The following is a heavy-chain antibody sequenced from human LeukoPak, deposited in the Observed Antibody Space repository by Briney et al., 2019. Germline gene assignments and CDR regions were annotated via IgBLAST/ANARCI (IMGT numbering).Heavy chain of an antibody. J-gene: IGHJ4*02. CDR2: THPNSDGA. D-gene: IGHD2-15*01. Sequence: ASVNVSCKVSGYTFTGYYIHWVRQAARQGLEWMGSTHPNSDGANYSQKFQGRVTMTRDTSINTAYMELSRLRSDDTAVYYCASQSLGYCSCGSCLGLFDDWGQGTLVTVAS. CDR1: GYTFTGYY. V-gene: IGHV1-2*02. CDR3: ASQSLGYCSCGSCLGLFDD.